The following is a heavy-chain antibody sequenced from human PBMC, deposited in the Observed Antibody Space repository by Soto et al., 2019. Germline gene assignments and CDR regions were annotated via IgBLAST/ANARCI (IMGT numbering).Heavy chain of an antibody. CDR2: IIPILGIA. V-gene: IGHV1-69*02. CDR3: ARQQPGYSYGETSDY. D-gene: IGHD5-18*01. Sequence: QVQLVQSGAEVKKPGSSVKVSCKASGGTFSSYTISWVRQAPGQGLEWMGRIIPILGIANYAQKFQGRVTITADKSTSTAYMELSSLRSEDTAVYYCARQQPGYSYGETSDYWGQGTLVTVSS. CDR1: GGTFSSYT. J-gene: IGHJ4*02.